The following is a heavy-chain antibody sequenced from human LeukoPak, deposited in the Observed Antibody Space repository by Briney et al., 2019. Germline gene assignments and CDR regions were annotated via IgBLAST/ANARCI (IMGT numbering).Heavy chain of an antibody. J-gene: IGHJ4*02. CDR3: SRGSPFDY. CDR1: GFTFSSYS. Sequence: PGGSLRLSCAASGFTFSSYSMNWVRQAPGKGLEWVSYISSSSSTIYYADSVKGRFTISRDNAKNSLYLQMNSLRAEDTAVYYCSRGSPFDYWGQGTLVTVSS. V-gene: IGHV3-48*01. CDR2: ISSSSSTI.